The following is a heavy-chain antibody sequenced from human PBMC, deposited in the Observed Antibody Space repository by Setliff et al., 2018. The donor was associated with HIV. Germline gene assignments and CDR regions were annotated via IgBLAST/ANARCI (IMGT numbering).Heavy chain of an antibody. Sequence: GGSLRLSCAASGIIFSNYGMHWVRQAPGKGLEWVAYVRFDGNDKYYRDSVKGRFTISRDNHKKTLSLQMNSLRAEDTAVYYCAREGQEEWLAPSMYNWFDPWGQGTRVTVS. CDR2: VRFDGNDK. D-gene: IGHD6-19*01. V-gene: IGHV3-30*02. CDR1: GIIFSNYG. CDR3: AREGQEEWLAPSMYNWFDP. J-gene: IGHJ5*02.